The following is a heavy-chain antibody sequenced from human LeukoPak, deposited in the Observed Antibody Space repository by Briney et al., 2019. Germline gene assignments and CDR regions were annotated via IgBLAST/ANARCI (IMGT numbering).Heavy chain of an antibody. J-gene: IGHJ4*02. CDR2: ISSSSSTI. CDR1: GFTFSSYS. V-gene: IGHV3-48*01. Sequence: PGGSLRLSCAASGFTFSSYSMNWVRQAPGKGLEWVSYISSSSSTIYYADSVKGRFTISRDNAKNSLYLQMNSLRAEDTAVYYCAGWGYCSGGSCDSFDYWGQGTLVTVSS. D-gene: IGHD2-15*01. CDR3: AGWGYCSGGSCDSFDY.